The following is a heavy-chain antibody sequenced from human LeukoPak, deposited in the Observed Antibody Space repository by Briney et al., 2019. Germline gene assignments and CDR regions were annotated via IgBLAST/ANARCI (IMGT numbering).Heavy chain of an antibody. V-gene: IGHV1-69*13. Sequence: GASVKVSCKVSGYTLTELSMHWVRQAPGQGLEWMGGIIPIFGTANYAQKFQGRVTITADESTSTAYMELSSLRSEDTAVYYCARDLNSYRYCSGGSCYSGFDYWGQGTLVTVSS. D-gene: IGHD2-15*01. CDR1: GYTLTELS. CDR3: ARDLNSYRYCSGGSCYSGFDY. J-gene: IGHJ4*02. CDR2: IIPIFGTA.